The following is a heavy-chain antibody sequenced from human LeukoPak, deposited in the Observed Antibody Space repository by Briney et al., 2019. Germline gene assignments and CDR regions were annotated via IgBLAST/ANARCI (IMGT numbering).Heavy chain of an antibody. CDR2: IYYSGSA. CDR1: GGSISSADFY. J-gene: IGHJ4*02. V-gene: IGHV4-31*11. Sequence: SQTLSLTCAVSGGSISSADFYWSWIRQHPGKGLEWIGFIYYSGSAYYNPSLKSRVSISIDTSKNQFSLTLNSVAAADTAVYYCARGSDFFDYWGQGTLVTVSS. CDR3: ARGSDFFDY.